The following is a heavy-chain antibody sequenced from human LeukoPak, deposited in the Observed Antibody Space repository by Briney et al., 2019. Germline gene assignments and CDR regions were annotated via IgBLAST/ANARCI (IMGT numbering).Heavy chain of an antibody. V-gene: IGHV4-30-2*01. D-gene: IGHD2-2*02. J-gene: IGHJ6*02. CDR2: IYHSGST. Sequence: PSETLSLTCAVSGGSISSGGYSWSWIRQPPGKGLEWIGYIYHSGSTYYNPSLKSRVTISVDTSKNQFSLKLSSVTAADTAVYYCARGLGYCSSTSCYTDYNNYAGDYGMDVWGQGTTVTVSS. CDR3: ARGLGYCSSTSCYTDYNNYAGDYGMDV. CDR1: GGSISSGGYS.